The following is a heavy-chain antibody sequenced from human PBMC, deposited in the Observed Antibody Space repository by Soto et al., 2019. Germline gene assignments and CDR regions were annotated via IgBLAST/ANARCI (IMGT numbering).Heavy chain of an antibody. CDR1: GYTFTSYG. CDR3: ARGSHYYDSSGYPTIFDH. Sequence: ASVKVSCKASGYTFTSYGISWVRQAPGQGLEWMGWISAYNGNTNYAQKLQGRVTMTTDTSTSTAYMELRSLRSDDTAVYYCARGSHYYDSSGYPTIFDHWGQGTLVTVSS. D-gene: IGHD3-22*01. V-gene: IGHV1-18*01. CDR2: ISAYNGNT. J-gene: IGHJ4*02.